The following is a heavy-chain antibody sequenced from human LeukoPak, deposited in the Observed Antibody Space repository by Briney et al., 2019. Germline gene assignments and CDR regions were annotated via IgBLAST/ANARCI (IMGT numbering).Heavy chain of an antibody. J-gene: IGHJ4*02. D-gene: IGHD3-22*01. CDR3: ARDRGVRTYYDSSGPPHGY. CDR2: VYSSGST. Sequence: SETLSLTCTVSNGSMTNNYWSWIRQPPGKGLEWIGYVYSSGSTIYIPSLKSRVTISIDTSKNQFSLKLISVTAADTAVYYCARDRGVRTYYDSSGPPHGYWGQGTLVTVSS. V-gene: IGHV4-59*01. CDR1: NGSMTNNY.